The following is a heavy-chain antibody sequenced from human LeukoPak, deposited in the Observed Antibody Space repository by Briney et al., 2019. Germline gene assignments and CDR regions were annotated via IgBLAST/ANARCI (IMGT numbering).Heavy chain of an antibody. D-gene: IGHD1-14*01. CDR1: GGSISSYY. J-gene: IGHJ4*02. Sequence: SETLSLTCSVSGGSISSYYWSWIRQPPGKGLEWIGYVSYSGSTNYNPSLKSRVTISVDTSKNQFSLKLSSVTAADTAAYYCARHYISGYFFDYWGQGTLVTVSS. V-gene: IGHV4-59*08. CDR2: VSYSGST. CDR3: ARHYISGYFFDY.